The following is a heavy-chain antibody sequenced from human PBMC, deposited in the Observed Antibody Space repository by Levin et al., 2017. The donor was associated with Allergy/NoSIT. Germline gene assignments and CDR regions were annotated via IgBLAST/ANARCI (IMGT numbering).Heavy chain of an antibody. V-gene: IGHV4-39*07. CDR2: ISYSGST. Sequence: SETLSLTCTVSGGSISSSRYYWGWIRQSPGKGLEWIGSISYSGSTYYNPSLKSRLTISVDTSNNQFSLKLSSVTAADTAVYYCARANWNDVGYFDYWGQGTLVTVSS. D-gene: IGHD1-1*01. CDR1: GGSISSSRYY. J-gene: IGHJ4*02. CDR3: ARANWNDVGYFDY.